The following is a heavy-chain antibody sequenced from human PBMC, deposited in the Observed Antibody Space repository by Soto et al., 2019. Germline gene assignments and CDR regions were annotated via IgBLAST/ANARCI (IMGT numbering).Heavy chain of an antibody. CDR1: GYTFTGYY. CDR2: INPNSGGT. J-gene: IGHJ3*02. CDR3: ARDIGDGYLDAFDI. D-gene: IGHD5-12*01. Sequence: SVKVSCNASGYTFTGYYMHWVRQAPGQGLEWMEWINPNSGGTNYAQKFQGWVTMTRDTSISTAYMELSSLRSYDTAVYYCARDIGDGYLDAFDIWGQGTMVTVSS. V-gene: IGHV1-2*04.